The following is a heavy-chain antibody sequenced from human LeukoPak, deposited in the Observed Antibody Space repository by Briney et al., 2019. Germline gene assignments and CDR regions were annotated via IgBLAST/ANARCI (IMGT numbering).Heavy chain of an antibody. J-gene: IGHJ6*03. CDR2: INHSGST. CDR3: ARGRELLWFGESVYYMDV. D-gene: IGHD3-10*01. CDR1: GGSFSGYY. V-gene: IGHV4-34*01. Sequence: PSETLSLTCAVYGGSFSGYYWSWIRQPPGKGLEWIGEINHSGSTNYNPSLKSRITISVDTSKNQFSLKLSSVTAADTAVYYCARGRELLWFGESVYYMDVWGKGTTVTVSS.